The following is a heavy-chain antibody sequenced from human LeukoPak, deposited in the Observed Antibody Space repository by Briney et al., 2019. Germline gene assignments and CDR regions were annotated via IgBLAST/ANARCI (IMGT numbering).Heavy chain of an antibody. D-gene: IGHD3-3*01. J-gene: IGHJ4*02. CDR2: INHSGST. CDR1: GGSFSGYY. CDR3: ARGNHDFWSGYYMLDY. Sequence: SETLSLTCAVYGGSFSGYYWSWIRQPPGKGLEWIGEINHSGSTNYNPSLKSRVTISVDTSKNQFSLKLSSVTAADTAVYYCARGNHDFWSGYYMLDYWGQGTLVTVSP. V-gene: IGHV4-34*01.